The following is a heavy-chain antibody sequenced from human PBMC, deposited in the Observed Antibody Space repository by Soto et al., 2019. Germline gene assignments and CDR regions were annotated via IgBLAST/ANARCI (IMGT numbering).Heavy chain of an antibody. CDR2: ISGSGGST. J-gene: IGHJ6*02. D-gene: IGHD3-22*01. V-gene: IGHV3-23*01. Sequence: WGSLILSCSASGFTFIIYAMSWVRQAPGEGLEWVSAISGSGGSTYYADSVKGRFTISRDNSKNTLYLQMNSLRAEDTAVYYCANTATPDSSGYYYYYYGMDVWGQGTTVTVSS. CDR3: ANTATPDSSGYYYYYYGMDV. CDR1: GFTFIIYA.